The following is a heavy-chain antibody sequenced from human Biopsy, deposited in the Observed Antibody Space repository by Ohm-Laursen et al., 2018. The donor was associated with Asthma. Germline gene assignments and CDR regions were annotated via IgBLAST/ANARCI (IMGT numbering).Heavy chain of an antibody. V-gene: IGHV1-69*13. CDR2: IIPIFGPT. CDR1: GGTFSSNS. Sequence: SVKVSCKASGGTFSSNSINWVRQAPGQGLEWMGRIIPIFGPTNYAQKFQGRVTISADDSTSAAYMELSSLSSEDMALYYCARGPEYVRSSGALDYWGQGTLVTVSS. D-gene: IGHD2-2*01. CDR3: ARGPEYVRSSGALDY. J-gene: IGHJ4*02.